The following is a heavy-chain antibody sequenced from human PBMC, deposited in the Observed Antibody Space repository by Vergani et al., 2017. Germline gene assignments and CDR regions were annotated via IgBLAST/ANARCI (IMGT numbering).Heavy chain of an antibody. J-gene: IGHJ1*01. Sequence: QVQLQQWGAGLLKPSETLSLTCAVYGGSFSGYYWSWIRQPPGKGLEWIGEINHSGSTNYNPSLKSRGTISVDTSKNQFSLKLSSVTAADTAVYYCARGRYSSSWYAYFQHWGQGTLVTVSS. V-gene: IGHV4-34*01. CDR1: GGSFSGYY. CDR3: ARGRYSSSWYAYFQH. D-gene: IGHD6-13*01. CDR2: INHSGST.